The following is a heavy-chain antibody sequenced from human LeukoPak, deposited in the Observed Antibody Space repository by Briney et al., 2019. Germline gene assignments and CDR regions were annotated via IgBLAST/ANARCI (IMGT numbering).Heavy chain of an antibody. CDR3: AKDRLIGAYDSSGMDY. Sequence: GRSLRLSCAASGFTFSSYGMHWVRQAPGKGLEWVAVISYDGSNKYYADSVKGRFTISRDNSKNTLYLQMNSLRAEDTAVYYCAKDRLIGAYDSSGMDYWGQGTLVTVSS. V-gene: IGHV3-30*18. CDR2: ISYDGSNK. J-gene: IGHJ4*02. CDR1: GFTFSSYG. D-gene: IGHD3-22*01.